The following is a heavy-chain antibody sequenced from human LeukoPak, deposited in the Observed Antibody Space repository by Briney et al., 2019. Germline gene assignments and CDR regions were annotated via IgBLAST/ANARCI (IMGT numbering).Heavy chain of an antibody. CDR2: IYYSGST. J-gene: IGHJ6*03. CDR3: ARVLGAGHYYYYYYMDV. CDR1: GGSISSYY. V-gene: IGHV4-59*01. Sequence: SETLSLTCTVFGGSISSYYWSWIRQPPGKGLEWIGYIYYSGSTNYNPSLKSRVTISVDTSKNQFSLKLSSVTAADTAVYYCARVLGAGHYYYYYYMDVWGKGTTVTVSS. D-gene: IGHD1-26*01.